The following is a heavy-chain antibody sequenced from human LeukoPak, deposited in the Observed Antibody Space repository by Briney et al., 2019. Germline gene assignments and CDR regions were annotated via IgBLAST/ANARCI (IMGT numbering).Heavy chain of an antibody. CDR2: IRYDGSNK. CDR3: AKNLGTYCGGDCYPSYFDY. V-gene: IGHV3-30*02. D-gene: IGHD2-21*01. Sequence: GGSLRLSCAASGFTFSSYGMHWDRQAPGEGLEWVAFIRYDGSNKYYADSVKGRFTISRDNSKNTLYLQMNSLRAEDTAVYYCAKNLGTYCGGDCYPSYFDYWGQGTLVTVSS. CDR1: GFTFSSYG. J-gene: IGHJ4*02.